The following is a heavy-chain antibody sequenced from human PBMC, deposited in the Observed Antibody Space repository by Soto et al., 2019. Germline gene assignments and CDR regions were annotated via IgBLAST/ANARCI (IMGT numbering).Heavy chain of an antibody. Sequence: WGFLRLPCAVAGFTFSRYAMSWVRQAPGKGLEWVSTITDTGVNTYYADSVKGRFTISRDNSKNALYLQMNSLRAEDTAVYYCAKDGPIINMEIDYWGQGTLVTVSS. J-gene: IGHJ4*02. CDR3: AKDGPIINMEIDY. CDR2: ITDTGVNT. CDR1: GFTFSRYA. V-gene: IGHV3-23*01. D-gene: IGHD3-10*01.